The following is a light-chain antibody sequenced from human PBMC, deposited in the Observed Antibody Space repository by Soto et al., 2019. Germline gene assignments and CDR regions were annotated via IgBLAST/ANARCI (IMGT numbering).Light chain of an antibody. CDR2: GAS. J-gene: IGKJ1*01. Sequence: ENVLTQSPGTLSLSPGERATLSCRASQSVRNSYLAWYQQKRGQAPRLLIYGASSRATGIPDRFSGSGSGTDFTLTITRLEPEDFAVYFCQHYVPSPETWTFGQGTKVEIK. CDR1: QSVRNSY. V-gene: IGKV3-20*01. CDR3: QHYVPSPETWT.